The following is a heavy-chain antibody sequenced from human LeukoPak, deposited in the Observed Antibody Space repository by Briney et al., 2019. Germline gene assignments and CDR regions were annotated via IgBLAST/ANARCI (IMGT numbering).Heavy chain of an antibody. V-gene: IGHV1-18*01. CDR1: GYTFTSYG. J-gene: IGHJ6*02. CDR3: ALPGYYYGMDV. CDR2: ISAYNGNT. Sequence: GASVKVSCKASGYTFTSYGIGWVRQAPGQGLEWMGWISAYNGNTNYAQKLQGRVTMTTTSTAYMELRSLRSDDTAVYYCALPGYYYGMDVWGQGTTVTVSS.